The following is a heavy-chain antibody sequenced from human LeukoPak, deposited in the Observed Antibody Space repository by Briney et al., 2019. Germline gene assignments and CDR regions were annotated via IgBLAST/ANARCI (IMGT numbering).Heavy chain of an antibody. CDR3: ARLDYDFWSGYFDY. Sequence: SETLSLTCTVSGGSISSSSYYWGRIRQPPGKGLEWIGSIYYSGSTYYNPSLKSRITISVDTSKNQFSLKLSSVTAADTAVYYCARLDYDFWSGYFDYWGQGTLVTVSS. CDR1: GGSISSSSYY. D-gene: IGHD3-3*01. J-gene: IGHJ4*02. V-gene: IGHV4-39*01. CDR2: IYYSGST.